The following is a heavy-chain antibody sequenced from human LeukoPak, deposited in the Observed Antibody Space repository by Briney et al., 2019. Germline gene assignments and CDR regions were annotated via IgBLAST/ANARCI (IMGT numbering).Heavy chain of an antibody. CDR3: ARERLRSFDY. D-gene: IGHD4-17*01. CDR1: GGSITGYY. CDR2: IYNSGST. Sequence: PSETLSLTCTVSGGSITGYYWSWIRQPPGKGLEWIGYIYNSGSTNYNPSPKSRVTISVDTSKNQFSLKLTSVTAADTAVYYCARERLRSFDYWGQGTLVTVSS. V-gene: IGHV4-59*01. J-gene: IGHJ4*02.